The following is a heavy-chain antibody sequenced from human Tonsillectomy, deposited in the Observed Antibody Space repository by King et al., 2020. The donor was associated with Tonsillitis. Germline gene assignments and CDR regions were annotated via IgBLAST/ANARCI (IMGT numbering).Heavy chain of an antibody. V-gene: IGHV1-46*03. Sequence: QLVQSGAEVKKPGASVKVYCKASGYTFTSYYMHWVRQAPGQGLEWMGIINPSGGSTSYAQKFQGRVTMTRDTSTSTVYMELSSLRSEDTAVYYCARDRRRGQWPPEGCDYWGQGTLVTVSS. CDR3: ARDRRRGQWPPEGCDY. CDR1: GYTFTSYY. CDR2: INPSGGST. J-gene: IGHJ4*02. D-gene: IGHD6-19*01.